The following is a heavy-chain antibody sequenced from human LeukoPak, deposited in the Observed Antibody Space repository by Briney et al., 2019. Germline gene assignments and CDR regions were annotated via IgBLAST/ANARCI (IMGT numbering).Heavy chain of an antibody. CDR1: GGSISSYY. CDR2: IYTSGST. J-gene: IGHJ4*02. Sequence: PSETLSLTCTVSGGSISSYYWSWIRQPPGKGLEWIGYIYTSGSTNYNPSLKSRVTISVDTSKNQFSLKLSSVTAADTAVYYCARHGGMATIADWGQGTLVTVSS. V-gene: IGHV4-4*09. CDR3: ARHGGMATIAD. D-gene: IGHD5-24*01.